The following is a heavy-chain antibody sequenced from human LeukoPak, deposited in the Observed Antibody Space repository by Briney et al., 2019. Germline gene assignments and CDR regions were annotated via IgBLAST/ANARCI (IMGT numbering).Heavy chain of an antibody. V-gene: IGHV3-30*18. J-gene: IGHJ4*02. CDR1: GFTFSSYG. CDR3: AKDQRLRVTTHFDY. CDR2: ISYDGSNK. D-gene: IGHD4-17*01. Sequence: GGSLRLSCAASGFTFSSYGMHWVRQAPGKGLEWVAVISYDGSNKYCADSVKGRFTISRDNSKNTLYLQMNSLRAEDTAVYYCAKDQRLRVTTHFDYWGQGTLVTVSS.